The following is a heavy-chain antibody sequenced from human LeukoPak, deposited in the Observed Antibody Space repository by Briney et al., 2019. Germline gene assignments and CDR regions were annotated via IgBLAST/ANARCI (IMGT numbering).Heavy chain of an antibody. CDR3: ARSVSSWYDY. CDR1: GGTFSSYA. V-gene: IGHV1-69*13. D-gene: IGHD6-13*01. Sequence: ASVKVSCKASGGTFSSYAISWVRQAPRQGLEWMGGIIPIFGTANYAQKFQGRVTVTADESTSTAYMELSSLRSEDTAVYYCARSVSSWYDYWGQGTLVTVSS. CDR2: IIPIFGTA. J-gene: IGHJ4*02.